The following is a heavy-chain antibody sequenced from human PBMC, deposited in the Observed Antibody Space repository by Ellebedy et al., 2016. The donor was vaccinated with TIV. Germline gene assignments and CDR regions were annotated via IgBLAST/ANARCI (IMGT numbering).Heavy chain of an antibody. V-gene: IGHV3-48*02. Sequence: GESLKISCAASGFTFSSYSMNWVRQAPGKGLEWVSYISSSSTIYYADSVKGRFTISRDNAKNSLYLQMNSLRDEETAGYYCVGSGWVWGQGTLVTVSS. CDR1: GFTFSSYS. CDR2: ISSSSTI. J-gene: IGHJ4*02. CDR3: VGSGWV. D-gene: IGHD6-19*01.